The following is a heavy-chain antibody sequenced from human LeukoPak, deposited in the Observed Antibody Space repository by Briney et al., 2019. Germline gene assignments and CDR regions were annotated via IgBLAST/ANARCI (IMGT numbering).Heavy chain of an antibody. CDR1: NDSISSYY. D-gene: IGHD1-1*01. J-gene: IGHJ4*02. CDR2: IFYSGST. CDR3: AGSYNWSDDFDY. Sequence: PSETLSLTCTVSNDSISSYYWSWIRQPPGKGLEWVGYIFYSGSTNYNPSLKSRVTISVDTSKNQLSLKLNSVTAADTAVYYCAGSYNWSDDFDYWGPGTLVTVSS. V-gene: IGHV4-59*01.